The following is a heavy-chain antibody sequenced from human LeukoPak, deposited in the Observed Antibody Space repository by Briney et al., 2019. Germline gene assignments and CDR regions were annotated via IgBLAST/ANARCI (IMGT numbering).Heavy chain of an antibody. J-gene: IGHJ5*02. CDR3: ARAGPPAFDP. CDR1: GFTFTNFE. CDR2: ISYSGSTT. Sequence: GGSLRLSCAASGFTFTNFEMNWVRQAPGKGLEWVSYISYSGSTTSYADSVKGRFTISRDNAKNSLYLQVNSLRAEDTAVYYCARAGPPAFDPWGQGTLVTVSS. V-gene: IGHV3-48*03.